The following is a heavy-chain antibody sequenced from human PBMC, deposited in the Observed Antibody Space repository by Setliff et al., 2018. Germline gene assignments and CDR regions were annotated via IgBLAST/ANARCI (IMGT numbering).Heavy chain of an antibody. V-gene: IGHV3-11*01. Sequence: GGSLRLSCAASGFSFSDYYMMWIRQAPGKGLEWVSYISNDAYTIHYADSMKGRLTISRDNSKNSVFLQMNSLRVEDTAVYYCAKDKSHRGYSYYGMDVWGQGTTVTVSS. CDR1: GFSFSDYY. CDR2: ISNDAYTI. D-gene: IGHD5-18*01. J-gene: IGHJ6*02. CDR3: AKDKSHRGYSYYGMDV.